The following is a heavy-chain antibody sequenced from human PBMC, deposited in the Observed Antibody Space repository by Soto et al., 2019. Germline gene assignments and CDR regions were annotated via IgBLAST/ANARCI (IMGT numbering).Heavy chain of an antibody. V-gene: IGHV3-30*18. J-gene: IGHJ6*02. CDR3: AKDLGIVGATYYYYYGMDV. D-gene: IGHD1-26*01. CDR2: ISYDGSNK. Sequence: GGSLRLSCAASGFTFSSYGMHWVRQAPGKGLEWVAVISYDGSNKYYADSVKGRFTISRDNSKNTLYLQMNSLRAEDTAVYYCAKDLGIVGATYYYYYGMDVWGQGTTVTVSS. CDR1: GFTFSSYG.